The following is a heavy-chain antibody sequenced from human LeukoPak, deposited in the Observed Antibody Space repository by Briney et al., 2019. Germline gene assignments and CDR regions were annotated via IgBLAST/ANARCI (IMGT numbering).Heavy chain of an antibody. V-gene: IGHV4-31*03. CDR2: IYYSGST. CDR1: GGSISSGGYY. Sequence: SQTLSLTCTVSGGSISSGGYYWSWIHQHPGKGLEWIGYIYYSGSTYYNPSLKSRVTISVDTSKNQFSLKLSSVTAADTAVYYCARAPSPYYYDSSGYLGYFDYWGQGTLVTVSS. J-gene: IGHJ4*02. D-gene: IGHD3-22*01. CDR3: ARAPSPYYYDSSGYLGYFDY.